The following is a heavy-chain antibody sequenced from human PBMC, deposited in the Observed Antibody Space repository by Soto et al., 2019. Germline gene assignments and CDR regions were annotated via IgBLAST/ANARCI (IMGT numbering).Heavy chain of an antibody. CDR2: ISDDGRNK. Sequence: QVQLVESGGGVVQPGRSLRLSCAASGFSFNTFGIHWVRQAPGKGLEWVALISDDGRNKYFADSVKGRFTISRDNSNNTLYLQMNSLRAEDTAVYYCAKDWGHGDYVFGNWGQGTLVIVSS. J-gene: IGHJ4*02. CDR1: GFSFNTFG. V-gene: IGHV3-30*18. D-gene: IGHD4-17*01. CDR3: AKDWGHGDYVFGN.